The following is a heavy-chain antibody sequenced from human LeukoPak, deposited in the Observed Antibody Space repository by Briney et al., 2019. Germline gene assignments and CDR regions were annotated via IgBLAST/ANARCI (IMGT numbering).Heavy chain of an antibody. CDR3: AKETPNTGWFDP. D-gene: IGHD1-14*01. CDR2: INPSGDGT. J-gene: IGHJ5*02. Sequence: APVKVSCKASGYTFTSYYIHWVRQAPGQGLEWMGVINPSGDGTNYPQRFQGRVTLTRDTSTSTVYMELSSLRSEDTAIYYCAKETPNTGWFDPWGQGTLVTVSS. V-gene: IGHV1-46*01. CDR1: GYTFTSYY.